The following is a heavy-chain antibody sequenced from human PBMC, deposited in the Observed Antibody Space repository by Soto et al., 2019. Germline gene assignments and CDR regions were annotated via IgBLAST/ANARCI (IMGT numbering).Heavy chain of an antibody. CDR3: ARDRLTPYYYYYYGMDV. V-gene: IGHV4-59*01. J-gene: IGHJ6*02. D-gene: IGHD6-25*01. Sequence: SETLSLTCTVSGGSISSYYWSWIRQPPGKGLEWIGYIYYSGSTNYNPSLKSRVTISVDTSKNQFSLKLSSVTAADTAVYYCARDRLTPYYYYYYGMDVWGQGTTVT. CDR2: IYYSGST. CDR1: GGSISSYY.